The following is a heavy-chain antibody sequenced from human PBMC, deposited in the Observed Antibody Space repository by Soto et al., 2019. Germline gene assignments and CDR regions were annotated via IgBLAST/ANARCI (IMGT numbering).Heavy chain of an antibody. Sequence: VQLVESGGGLVQPGGSLRLSCAASGFTFSSYGMHWVRQAPGKGLEWVAVISYDGSNKYYADSVKGRFTISRDNSKNTLYLQMNSLRAEDTAVYYCAPWFGAFDYWGQGTLVTVSS. D-gene: IGHD3-10*01. CDR2: ISYDGSNK. V-gene: IGHV3-30*03. J-gene: IGHJ4*02. CDR1: GFTFSSYG. CDR3: APWFGAFDY.